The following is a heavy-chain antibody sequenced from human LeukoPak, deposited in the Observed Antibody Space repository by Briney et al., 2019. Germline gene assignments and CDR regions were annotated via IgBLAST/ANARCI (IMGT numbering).Heavy chain of an antibody. D-gene: IGHD2-2*01. CDR3: ARSPGSTSCYGCYYYYGMDV. Sequence: PGGSLRLSCSASGFTFTNAWMSWVRQAPGKGLEWVAVISYDGSNKYYADSVKGRFTISRDNSKNTLYLQMNSLRAEDTAVYYCARSPGSTSCYGCYYYYGMDVWGQGTTVTVSS. V-gene: IGHV3-30-3*01. J-gene: IGHJ6*02. CDR2: ISYDGSNK. CDR1: GFTFTNAW.